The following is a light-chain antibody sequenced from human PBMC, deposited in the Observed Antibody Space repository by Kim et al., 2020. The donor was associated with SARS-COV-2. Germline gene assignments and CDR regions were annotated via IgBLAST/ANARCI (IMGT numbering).Light chain of an antibody. Sequence: PGERATLSCRASQSFSSTYLAWYQQKPGQAPRLLISGASSRATGIPDRFSGSGSGTDFTLTISRLEPDDFATYYCQQYDTYPWTFGQGTQV. CDR1: QSFSSTY. CDR3: QQYDTYPWT. CDR2: GAS. V-gene: IGKV3-20*01. J-gene: IGKJ1*01.